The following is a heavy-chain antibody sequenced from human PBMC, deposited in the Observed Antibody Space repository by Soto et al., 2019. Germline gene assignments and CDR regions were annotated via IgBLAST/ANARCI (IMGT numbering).Heavy chain of an antibody. D-gene: IGHD2-21*01. CDR2: INPIGGRT. CDR1: GFTFTNYY. J-gene: IGHJ5*02. V-gene: IGHV1-46*01. CDR3: ARGREGGILPWGSSAYDH. Sequence: ASVKVSCKASGFTFTNYYMHWVRQAPGQGLEWMGMINPIGGRTTYAQKFQGRVTMTRDTSTSTVYMELSSLRSDDTAVYYCARGREGGILPWGSSAYDHWGQRTLVTVSS.